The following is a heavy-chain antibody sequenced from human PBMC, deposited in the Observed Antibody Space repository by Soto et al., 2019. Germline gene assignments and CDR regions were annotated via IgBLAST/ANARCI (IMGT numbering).Heavy chain of an antibody. Sequence: QVQLVESGGGLVKPGGSLRLSCAASGFTFSDYYMSWIRQAPGKGLEWGSYISSSGSTIYYADSVKGRFTISRDNAKNSLYLQMNSLRAEDTAVYYCAKGEMATTSYYYGMDVWGQGTTVTVSS. CDR1: GFTFSDYY. CDR3: AKGEMATTSYYYGMDV. V-gene: IGHV3-11*01. J-gene: IGHJ6*02. D-gene: IGHD5-12*01. CDR2: ISSSGSTI.